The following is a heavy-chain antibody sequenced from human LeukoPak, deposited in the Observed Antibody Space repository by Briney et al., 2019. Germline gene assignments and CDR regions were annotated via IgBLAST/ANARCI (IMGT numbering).Heavy chain of an antibody. V-gene: IGHV3-30-3*01. J-gene: IGHJ6*03. Sequence: GGSLRLSCAASGFTFSSYAMHWVRQAPGKGLEWVAVISYDGSNKYYADSVKGRFTISRDNSKNTLYLQMNSLRAEDTAVYYCARDRDFWSGYYNSMDVWGKGTTVTVSS. D-gene: IGHD3-3*01. CDR2: ISYDGSNK. CDR1: GFTFSSYA. CDR3: ARDRDFWSGYYNSMDV.